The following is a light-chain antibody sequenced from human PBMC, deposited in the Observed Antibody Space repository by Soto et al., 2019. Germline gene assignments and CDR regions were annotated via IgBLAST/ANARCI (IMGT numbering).Light chain of an antibody. V-gene: IGLV1-44*01. J-gene: IGLJ1*01. Sequence: QSVLTQPPSASGTPGQRVTISCSGSSSNIGSNTVNWYQQLPGTAPKLLIYNNNQRPSGVPDRFSGSKSGTSASLAISGLQSEDEADYYCASWDDSLKGYVFGTGTKLTVL. CDR3: ASWDDSLKGYV. CDR2: NNN. CDR1: SSNIGSNT.